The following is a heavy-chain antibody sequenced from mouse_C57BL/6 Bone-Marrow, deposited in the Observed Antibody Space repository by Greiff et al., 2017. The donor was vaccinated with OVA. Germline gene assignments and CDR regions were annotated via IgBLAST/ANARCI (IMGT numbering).Heavy chain of an antibody. D-gene: IGHD1-1*01. CDR2: IYPGDGDT. Sequence: VMLVESGPELVKPGASVKISCKASGYAFSSSWMNWVKQRPGKGLEWIGRIYPGDGDTNYNGKFKGKATLTADKSSSTAYMQLSSLTSEDSAVYFCARHFYYYGSSYLDYWGQGTTLTVSS. J-gene: IGHJ2*01. CDR3: ARHFYYYGSSYLDY. V-gene: IGHV1-82*01. CDR1: GYAFSSSW.